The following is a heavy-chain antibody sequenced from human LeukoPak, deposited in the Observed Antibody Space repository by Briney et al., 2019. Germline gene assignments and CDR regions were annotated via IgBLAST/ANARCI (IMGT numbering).Heavy chain of an antibody. Sequence: SETLSLTCTVSGGSISSNYWSWIRQPPGKGLEWIGYIYYSGSTNYNPSLKSRVTISVDTSKNQFSLKLSSVTAADTAVYYCARDGRYWYFDLWGRGTLVTVSS. CDR2: IYYSGST. J-gene: IGHJ2*01. CDR1: GGSISSNY. V-gene: IGHV4-59*01. CDR3: ARDGRYWYFDL.